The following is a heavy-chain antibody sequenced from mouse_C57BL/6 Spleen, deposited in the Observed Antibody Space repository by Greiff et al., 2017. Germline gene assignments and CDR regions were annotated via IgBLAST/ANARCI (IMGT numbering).Heavy chain of an antibody. CDR1: GFTFSSYG. V-gene: IGHV5-6*02. CDR3: ARRYDYGFDY. J-gene: IGHJ2*01. CDR2: ISSGGSYT. D-gene: IGHD2-4*01. Sequence: EVKLVESGGDLVKPGGSLKLSCAASGFTFSSYGMSWVRQTPDKRLEWVATISSGGSYTYYPDSVKGRLTISRDNAKSTLYLQMSSLKSEDTAMYYCARRYDYGFDYWGQGTTRTVSS.